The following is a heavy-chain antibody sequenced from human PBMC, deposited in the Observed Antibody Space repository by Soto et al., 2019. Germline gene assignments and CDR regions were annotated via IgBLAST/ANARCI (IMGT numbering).Heavy chain of an antibody. CDR1: GGTFSSYA. Sequence: SVKVSCKASGGTFSSYAISWVRQAPGQGLEWMGGIIPIFGTANYAQKFQGRVTITADESTSTAYMELSSLRSEDTAVYYCARSYYDSSPTGYYYGMDVWGQGTRVTVSS. CDR2: IIPIFGTA. D-gene: IGHD3-22*01. CDR3: ARSYYDSSPTGYYYGMDV. J-gene: IGHJ6*02. V-gene: IGHV1-69*13.